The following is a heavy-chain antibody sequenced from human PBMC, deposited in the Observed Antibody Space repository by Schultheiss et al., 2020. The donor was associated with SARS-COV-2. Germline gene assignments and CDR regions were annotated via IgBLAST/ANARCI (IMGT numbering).Heavy chain of an antibody. CDR2: IYYSGST. D-gene: IGHD5-18*01. J-gene: IGHJ6*02. V-gene: IGHV4-34*01. CDR3: ARVLRHSYGTLSHYYYGMDV. CDR1: GGSFSGYY. Sequence: SKTLSLTCAVYGGSFSGYYWSWIRQPPGKGLEWIGYIYYSGSTNYNPSLKSRVTISVDTSKNQFSLKLSSVTAADTAVYYCARVLRHSYGTLSHYYYGMDVWGQGTTVTVSS.